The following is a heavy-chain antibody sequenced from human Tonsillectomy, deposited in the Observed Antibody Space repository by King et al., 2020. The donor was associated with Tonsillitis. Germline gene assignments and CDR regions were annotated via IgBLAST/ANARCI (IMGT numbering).Heavy chain of an antibody. Sequence: VQLVESGGGLVQPGGSLRLSCVASRFTFRNYWMSWVRQAPGKGLEWVANIKRDGSEKYYIDSVKGRFTVSRDNAKNSLYLQMNSLRAEDTAVYYCARASYSSAPRIGHYYYGMGVWGQGTTVIVSS. CDR2: IKRDGSEK. V-gene: IGHV3-7*01. CDR3: ARASYSSAPRIGHYYYGMGV. D-gene: IGHD6-25*01. J-gene: IGHJ6*02. CDR1: RFTFRNYW.